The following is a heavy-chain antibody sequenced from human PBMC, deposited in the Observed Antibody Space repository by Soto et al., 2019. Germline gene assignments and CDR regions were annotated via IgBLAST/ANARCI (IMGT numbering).Heavy chain of an antibody. CDR2: IYWDDDK. V-gene: IGHV2-5*02. Sequence: QITLKESGPTLVKPTQTLTLTCTFSGFSLDTSGVGAGWIRQPQGKALEWLGIIYWDDDKRYSPSLKSRLTITKDTSESQVVLTLTNLDPVDTATYYCTHLPVYGDFPLYWGQGTLVTVSA. CDR1: GFSLDTSGVG. D-gene: IGHD4-17*01. CDR3: THLPVYGDFPLY. J-gene: IGHJ4*02.